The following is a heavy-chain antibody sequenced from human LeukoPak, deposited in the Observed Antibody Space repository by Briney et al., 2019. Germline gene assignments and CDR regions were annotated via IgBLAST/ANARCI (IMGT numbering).Heavy chain of an antibody. V-gene: IGHV1-18*01. J-gene: IGHJ4*02. CDR3: ARERTLTSCYDY. CDR1: GYTFTNYG. CDR2: INSKNENT. Sequence: ASVKVSCKASGYTFTNYGISWVRQAPGQGLEWMGRINSKNENTNYAQNFQGRVSMTTDTSTTTAYMELSRLRSDDTAVYYCARERTLTSCYDYWGQGTLVTVSS. D-gene: IGHD2-15*01.